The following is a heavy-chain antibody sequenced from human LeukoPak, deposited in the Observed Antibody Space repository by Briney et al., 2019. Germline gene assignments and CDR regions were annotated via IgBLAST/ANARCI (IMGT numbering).Heavy chain of an antibody. CDR3: ARDGSGLAVRGWFDF. CDR2: IWNDGSYE. J-gene: IGHJ5*01. Sequence: GGSLRLSCVASGFTFNKYGVHWVRQAPGKGLEWVAVIWNDGSYEYYADSVKGRLAISRGNDKSTVNLQMNSLRVEDTAVYYCARDGSGLAVRGWFDFWGHGTLVTVSS. CDR1: GFTFNKYG. V-gene: IGHV3-33*01. D-gene: IGHD3-10*01.